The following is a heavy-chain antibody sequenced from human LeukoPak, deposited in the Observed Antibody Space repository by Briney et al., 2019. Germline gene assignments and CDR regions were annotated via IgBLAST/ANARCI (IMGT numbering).Heavy chain of an antibody. CDR1: GFTFSTYA. CDR3: ARVGRDGYNWWGHDAFDI. CDR2: ISGTGGST. V-gene: IGHV3-23*01. Sequence: PGGSLRLSCAASGFTFSTYAMTWVRQAPGKGLEWVSLISGTGGSTYYADSVKGRFTISRDNSKNTLYLQMNSLRAEDTAVYYCARVGRDGYNWWGHDAFDIWGQGTMVTVSS. J-gene: IGHJ3*02. D-gene: IGHD5-24*01.